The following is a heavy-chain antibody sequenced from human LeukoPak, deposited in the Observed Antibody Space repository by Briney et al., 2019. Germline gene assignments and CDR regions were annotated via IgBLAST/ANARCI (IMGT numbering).Heavy chain of an antibody. D-gene: IGHD5-12*01. CDR1: RFPFSIYE. CDR2: IHSSGTVK. CDR3: ALLTVASVFDY. Sequence: PWGSLTCTCVVSRFPFSIYEMNWVRQAPGKGLEWVSNIHSSGTVKYYSDSVKGRFSISRDNAKSSLYLQMNSLRVEDTAVYYCALLTVASVFDYWGQGALVTVSS. V-gene: IGHV3-48*03. J-gene: IGHJ4*02.